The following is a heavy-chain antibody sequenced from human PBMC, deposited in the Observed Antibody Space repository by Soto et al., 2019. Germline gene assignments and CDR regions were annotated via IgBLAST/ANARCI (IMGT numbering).Heavy chain of an antibody. V-gene: IGHV4-30-4*01. CDR3: VRDPGGQLVSGDLFHCGLDD. J-gene: IGHJ6*02. D-gene: IGHD1-1*01. CDR2: IYYSGST. Sequence: QVQLLESGPGLVKPSQTLSLTCTVSGGSISRDDFYWSWIRQPPGKGLEWIGYIYYSGSTYYNPSLKSRVSISMYTSKSQFSLKPTPVAGADTGVYYCVRDPGGQLVSGDLFHCGLDDWGQGAKVTVSS. CDR1: GGSISRDDFY.